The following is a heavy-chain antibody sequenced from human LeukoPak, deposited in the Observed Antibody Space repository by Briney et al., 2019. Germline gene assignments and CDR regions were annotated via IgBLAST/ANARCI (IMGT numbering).Heavy chain of an antibody. CDR1: GGTFGSYA. Sequence: SVKVSCKASGGTFGSYAISWVRQAPGQGLEWMGGIIPIFGTANCAQKFQGRVTITADKSTSTAYMELSSLRSEDTAVYYCARRIDYGDFGGGFDYWGQGTLVTVSS. D-gene: IGHD4-17*01. V-gene: IGHV1-69*06. CDR2: IIPIFGTA. CDR3: ARRIDYGDFGGGFDY. J-gene: IGHJ4*02.